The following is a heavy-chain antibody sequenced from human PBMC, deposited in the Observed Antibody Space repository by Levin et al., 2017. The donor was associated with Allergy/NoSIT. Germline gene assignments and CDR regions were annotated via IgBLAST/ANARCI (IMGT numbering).Heavy chain of an antibody. CDR3: ARPGRRFDAFDI. Sequence: KVSCKGSGYSFTSYWISWVRQMPGKGLEWMGRIDPSDSYTNYSPSFQGHVTISADKSISTAYLQWSSLKASDTAMYYCARPGRRFDAFDIWGQGTMVTVSS. J-gene: IGHJ3*02. CDR1: GYSFTSYW. CDR2: IDPSDSYT. V-gene: IGHV5-10-1*01.